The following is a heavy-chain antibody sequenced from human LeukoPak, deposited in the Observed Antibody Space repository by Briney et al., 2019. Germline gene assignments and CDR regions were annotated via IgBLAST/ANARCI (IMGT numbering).Heavy chain of an antibody. CDR2: VSSDGGNK. V-gene: IGHV3-30-3*01. D-gene: IGHD1-26*01. CDR1: GFTFSNYA. CDR3: ARDSEWELLRGPFDY. Sequence: GGSLRLSCAASGFTFSNYAMHWVRQAPGKGLEWVAVVSSDGGNKYYADSVKGRFTISRDNSKNTLYLQMNSLRAEDTAVYHCARDSEWELLRGPFDYWGQGTLVTVSS. J-gene: IGHJ4*02.